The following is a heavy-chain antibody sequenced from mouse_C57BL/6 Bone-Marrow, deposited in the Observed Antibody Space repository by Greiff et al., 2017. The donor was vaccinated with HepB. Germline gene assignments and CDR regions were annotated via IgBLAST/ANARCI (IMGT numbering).Heavy chain of an antibody. CDR3: ARDGGITTVVEGWYFDV. CDR1: GYSITSGYY. V-gene: IGHV3-6*01. D-gene: IGHD1-1*01. J-gene: IGHJ1*03. Sequence: EVQLQESGPGLVKPSQSLSLTCSVTGYSITSGYYWNWIRQFPGNKLEWMGYISYDGSNNYNPSLKNRISITRDTSKNQFFLKLNSVTTEDTATYYCARDGGITTVVEGWYFDVWGTGTTVTVSS. CDR2: ISYDGSN.